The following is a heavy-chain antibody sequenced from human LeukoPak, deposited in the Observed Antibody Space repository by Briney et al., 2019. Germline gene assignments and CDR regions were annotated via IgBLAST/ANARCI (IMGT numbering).Heavy chain of an antibody. CDR3: ARDRVDTAPSIWYYYYYGMDV. CDR1: GFTFSSYW. J-gene: IGHJ6*04. D-gene: IGHD5-18*01. V-gene: IGHV3-74*01. CDR2: INSDGSST. Sequence: GGSLRLSCAASGFTFSSYWMHWVRQAPGKGLVWVSRINSDGSSTSYADSVKGRFTISRDNAKNTLYLQMNSLRAEDTAVYHCARDRVDTAPSIWYYYYYGMDVWGKGTTVTVSS.